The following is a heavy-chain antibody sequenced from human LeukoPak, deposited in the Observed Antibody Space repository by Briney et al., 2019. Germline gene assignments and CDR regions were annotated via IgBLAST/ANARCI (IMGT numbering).Heavy chain of an antibody. Sequence: PGGPESLLCAASGFTVSSKYMSWVRQAPGKGLEWVSVFYSGGSTYYADSVKGRFTISRDNSKNTLYLQMNSLRAEDTAVYYCARAYYYDSSGYYDAFDIWGQGTMVTVSS. CDR1: GFTVSSKY. D-gene: IGHD3-22*01. J-gene: IGHJ3*02. CDR2: FYSGGST. V-gene: IGHV3-66*01. CDR3: ARAYYYDSSGYYDAFDI.